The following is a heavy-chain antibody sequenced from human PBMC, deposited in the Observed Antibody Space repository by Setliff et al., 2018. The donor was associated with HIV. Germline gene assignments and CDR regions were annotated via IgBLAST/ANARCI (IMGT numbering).Heavy chain of an antibody. CDR2: IIPLLGTP. J-gene: IGHJ3*01. D-gene: IGHD6-19*01. V-gene: IGHV1-69*06. CDR1: GGSFGNYA. Sequence: SVKVSCKASGGSFGNYAINWVRQAPGQGLEWMGGIIPLLGTPNYAHKFQGRVTITADKYSSTVYMELSSLRSEDSAVFYCARDRSGIAVAAPDAFDVWGQGTMVTVSS. CDR3: ARDRSGIAVAAPDAFDV.